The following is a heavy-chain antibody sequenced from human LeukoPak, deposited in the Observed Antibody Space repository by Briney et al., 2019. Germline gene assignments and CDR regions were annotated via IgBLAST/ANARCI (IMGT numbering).Heavy chain of an antibody. CDR2: ISYDGSNK. CDR3: ARDPYSSGWYKDAFDI. V-gene: IGHV3-30*03. D-gene: IGHD6-19*01. J-gene: IGHJ3*02. Sequence: GGSLRLSCAASGFTFSSYGMHWVRQAPGKGLEWVAVISYDGSNKYYADSAKGRFTISRDNSKNTLYLQMNSLRAEDTAVYYCARDPYSSGWYKDAFDIWGQGTMVTGSS. CDR1: GFTFSSYG.